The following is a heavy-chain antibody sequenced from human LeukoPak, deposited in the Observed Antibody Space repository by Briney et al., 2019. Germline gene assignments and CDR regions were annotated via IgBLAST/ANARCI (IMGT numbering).Heavy chain of an antibody. CDR3: ARDRAIFGVVREDHYYYYGMDV. D-gene: IGHD3-3*01. J-gene: IGHJ6*02. CDR1: GFTFSSYA. CDR2: ISGSGGST. V-gene: IGHV3-23*01. Sequence: GGSLRLSCAASGFTFSSYAMSWVRLAPGKGLEWASAISGSGGSTNYAPSVKGRFTISRDNSKHTLYLQMNSLRAEDTAVYYCARDRAIFGVVREDHYYYYGMDVWGQGTTVTVSS.